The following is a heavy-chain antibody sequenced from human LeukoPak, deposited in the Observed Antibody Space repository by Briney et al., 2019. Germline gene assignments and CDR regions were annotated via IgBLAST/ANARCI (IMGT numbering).Heavy chain of an antibody. CDR3: ARDSLRHDAFDI. D-gene: IGHD4-17*01. CDR2: ISSSGSTI. V-gene: IGHV3-48*03. Sequence: GGSLRLSCAATGFTFSSYEMNWVRQAPGKGLEWVSYISSSGSTIYYADSVKGRFTISRDNAKNSLYLQMNSLRAEDTAVYYCARDSLRHDAFDIWGQGTMVTVSS. CDR1: GFTFSSYE. J-gene: IGHJ3*02.